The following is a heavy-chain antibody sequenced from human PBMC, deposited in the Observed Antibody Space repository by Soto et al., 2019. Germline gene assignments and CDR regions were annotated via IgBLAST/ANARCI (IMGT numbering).Heavy chain of an antibody. CDR1: GDTSTSYY. J-gene: IGHJ5*01. CDR3: ARDFYDSVGYTWFDS. CDR2: IHNSGTS. V-gene: IGHV4-59*01. D-gene: IGHD3-22*01. Sequence: SETLSLTCTVSGDTSTSYYWGWIRQAPGKGLEWIGHIHNSGTSTHNPSLNGRVTISIDMSKKQFSLKLTSLTSADTAVYYCARDFYDSVGYTWFDSWSQGTLVTVS.